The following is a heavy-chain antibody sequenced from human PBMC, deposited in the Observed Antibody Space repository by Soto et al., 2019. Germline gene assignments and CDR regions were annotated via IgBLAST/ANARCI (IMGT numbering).Heavy chain of an antibody. CDR3: AKDDAFDI. J-gene: IGHJ3*02. CDR2: ISWNSGSI. CDR1: GFTFDDYA. Sequence: PGGSLRLSCAASGFTFDDYAMHWVRQAPGKGLEWVSGISWNSGSIGYADSVKGQFTISRDNAKNSLYLQMNSLRAEDTALYYCAKDDAFDIWGQGTTVTVSS. V-gene: IGHV3-9*01.